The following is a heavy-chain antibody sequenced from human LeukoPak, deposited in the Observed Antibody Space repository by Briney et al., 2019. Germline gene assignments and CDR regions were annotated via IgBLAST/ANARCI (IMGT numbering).Heavy chain of an antibody. Sequence: SETLSLTCTVSGGSISSGGYYWSWIRQPPGKGLEWIGYIYHSGSTYDNPSLMSRVTISVDRSKNQFSLKLSSVTAADTAVYYCARVGSSSGTLDYWGQGTLVTVSS. CDR1: GGSISSGGYY. J-gene: IGHJ4*02. CDR3: ARVGSSSGTLDY. V-gene: IGHV4-30-2*01. D-gene: IGHD6-6*01. CDR2: IYHSGST.